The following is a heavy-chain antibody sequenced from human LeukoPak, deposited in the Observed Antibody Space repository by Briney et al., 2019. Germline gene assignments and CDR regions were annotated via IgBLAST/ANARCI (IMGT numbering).Heavy chain of an antibody. D-gene: IGHD5-18*01. Sequence: GGSLRLSCAASGLTFSDFWMHWVRQPPGKGPVWVALVKGDGRTTIHADSVKGRFTISRDNAKNTLYLQMNSLRADDSGVYYCATGHSYGYDYWGQGVLVTVSS. CDR2: VKGDGRTT. J-gene: IGHJ4*02. V-gene: IGHV3-74*01. CDR3: ATGHSYGYDY. CDR1: GLTFSDFW.